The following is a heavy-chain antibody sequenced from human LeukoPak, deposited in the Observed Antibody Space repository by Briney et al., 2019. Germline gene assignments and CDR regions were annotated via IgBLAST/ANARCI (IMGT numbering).Heavy chain of an antibody. D-gene: IGHD3-10*01. V-gene: IGHV3-23*01. Sequence: GGSPRLSCAASGFTFSNYAMSWVRQAPGKGLEWVSAIRGSGGSTYYADSVKGRFTISRDNSKNTLYPQMNSLRDEDTAVYYCAKDLVSGSYSTFDYWGQGTLVTVSS. J-gene: IGHJ4*02. CDR2: IRGSGGST. CDR3: AKDLVSGSYSTFDY. CDR1: GFTFSNYA.